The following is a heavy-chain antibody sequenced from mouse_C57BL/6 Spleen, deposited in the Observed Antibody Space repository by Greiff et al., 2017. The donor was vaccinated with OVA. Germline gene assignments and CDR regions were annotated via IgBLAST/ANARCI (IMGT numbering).Heavy chain of an antibody. CDR3: ARELAGTGHFDY. V-gene: IGHV1-53*01. CDR1: GYTFTSYW. CDR2: INPSNGGT. J-gene: IGHJ2*01. D-gene: IGHD4-1*01. Sequence: VQLQQSGTELVKPGASVKLSCKASGYTFTSYWMHWVKQRPGQGLEWIGNINPSNGGTNYNEKFKSKATLTVDKSSSTAYMQLSSLTSEDSAVYYCARELAGTGHFDYWGQGTTLTVSS.